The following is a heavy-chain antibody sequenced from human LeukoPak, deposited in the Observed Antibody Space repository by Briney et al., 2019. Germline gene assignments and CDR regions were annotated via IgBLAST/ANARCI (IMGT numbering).Heavy chain of an antibody. CDR3: ARARGSGSYYDPYYYYYMHV. CDR1: GYTFTSYG. D-gene: IGHD3-10*01. V-gene: IGHV1-18*01. Sequence: ASVKVSFKASGYTFTSYGIGWMRPAPGQGREGMGWISAYNGNTNYAQMLQGRVTMTTDPSTSTQYLELRSLRSDDTAVYYCARARGSGSYYDPYYYYYMHVWGKGTTVTVSS. CDR2: ISAYNGNT. J-gene: IGHJ6*03.